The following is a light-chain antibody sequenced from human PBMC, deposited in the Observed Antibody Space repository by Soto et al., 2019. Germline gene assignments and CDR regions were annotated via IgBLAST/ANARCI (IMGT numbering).Light chain of an antibody. CDR1: QNINTW. Sequence: DIQMTQSPSTLSASVGDRITITCRASQNINTWLAWYQQIPGEAPKLLIYDGSTLERGVPSRFSGSGSGTEFTLTISRLQPEDFANFFWQQYKTYSRTFGQGTTVEVK. CDR3: QQYKTYSRT. J-gene: IGKJ1*01. CDR2: DGS. V-gene: IGKV1-5*03.